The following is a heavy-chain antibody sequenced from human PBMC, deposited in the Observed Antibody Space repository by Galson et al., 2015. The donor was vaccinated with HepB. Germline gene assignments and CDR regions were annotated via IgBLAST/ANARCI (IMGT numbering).Heavy chain of an antibody. CDR1: GFTFSSYS. D-gene: IGHD3-16*01. V-gene: IGHV3-21*01. CDR3: ARGHSWGPLDY. CDR2: ISSNGSYI. J-gene: IGHJ4*02. Sequence: SLRLSCAASGFTFSSYSMNWVRQAPGKGLEWVSFISSNGSYIHYTDSVKGRFTISRDNTKNSLYLQMNSLRAEDTAVYYCARGHSWGPLDYWGQGTLVTVSS.